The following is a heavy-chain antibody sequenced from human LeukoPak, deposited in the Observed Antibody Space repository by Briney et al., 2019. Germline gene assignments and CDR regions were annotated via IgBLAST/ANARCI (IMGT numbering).Heavy chain of an antibody. D-gene: IGHD5-12*01. Sequence: ASVKVSCKASGYTFTSYDINWVRQATGQGLEWMGWMNPNSGNTGYAQKFQGRVTMTRNTSISTAYMELSSLRSEDTAVYYCARGSGYDTDFYYYGMDVWGQGTTVTVSS. V-gene: IGHV1-8*01. CDR1: GYTFTSYD. J-gene: IGHJ6*02. CDR3: ARGSGYDTDFYYYGMDV. CDR2: MNPNSGNT.